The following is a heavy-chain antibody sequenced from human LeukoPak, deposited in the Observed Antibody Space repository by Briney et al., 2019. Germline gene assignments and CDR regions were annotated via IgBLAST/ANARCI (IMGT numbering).Heavy chain of an antibody. D-gene: IGHD4-11*01. CDR3: ARDHGTVALDAFHI. CDR1: GGSISRSGSY. Sequence: PSETLSLTCTVSGGSISRSGSYWGWIRQPPGKGLEWIGSIHYSGSTYYNPSLKSRVTISEDTSKTQFSLKLSFVTAADTAVYYCARDHGTVALDAFHIWGQGTMVTVSS. V-gene: IGHV4-39*02. CDR2: IHYSGST. J-gene: IGHJ3*02.